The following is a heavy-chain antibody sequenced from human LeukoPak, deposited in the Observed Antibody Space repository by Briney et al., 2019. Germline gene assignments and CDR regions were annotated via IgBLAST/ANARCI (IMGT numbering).Heavy chain of an antibody. Sequence: GGSLRLSCAASGFTFSSYAMHWVRQAPGKGLEWVAVISYDGSNKYYADSVKGRFTISRDNSKNTLYLQMNSLRAEDTAVYYCARDRPYYYDSSGYQNDYWGQGTLVTVSS. V-gene: IGHV3-30-3*01. D-gene: IGHD3-22*01. CDR3: ARDRPYYYDSSGYQNDY. J-gene: IGHJ4*02. CDR1: GFTFSSYA. CDR2: ISYDGSNK.